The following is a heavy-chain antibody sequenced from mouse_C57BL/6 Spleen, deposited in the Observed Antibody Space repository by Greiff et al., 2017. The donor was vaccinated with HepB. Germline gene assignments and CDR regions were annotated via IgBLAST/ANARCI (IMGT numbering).Heavy chain of an antibody. D-gene: IGHD3-3*01. CDR2: IDPSDSYT. Sequence: QVHVKQPGAELVKPGASVKLSCKASGYTFTSYWMQWVKQRPGQGLEWIGEIDPSDSYTNYNQKFKGKATLTVDTSSSTAYMQLSSLTSEDSAVYYCAREGLDYWGQGTTLTVSS. J-gene: IGHJ2*01. V-gene: IGHV1-50*01. CDR1: GYTFTSYW. CDR3: AREGLDY.